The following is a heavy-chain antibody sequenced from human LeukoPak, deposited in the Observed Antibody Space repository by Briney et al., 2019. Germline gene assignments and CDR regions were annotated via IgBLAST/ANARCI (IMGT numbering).Heavy chain of an antibody. CDR2: ISPSGGST. D-gene: IGHD2-2*01. Sequence: ASVKVSCKASGYTFTSYYMHWVRQAPGQGLEWMGIISPSGGSTSYAQKFQGRVTMTRDTSTSTVYMELSSLRSEDTAVYYCAREPVPAATTVLPPGYMDVWGKGTTVTISS. V-gene: IGHV1-46*01. CDR3: AREPVPAATTVLPPGYMDV. J-gene: IGHJ6*03. CDR1: GYTFTSYY.